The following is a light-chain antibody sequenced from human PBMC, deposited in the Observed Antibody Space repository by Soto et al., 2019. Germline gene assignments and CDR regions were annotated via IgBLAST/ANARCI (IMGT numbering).Light chain of an antibody. V-gene: IGKV1-9*01. CDR3: QQLTSYPRST. J-gene: IGKJ5*01. CDR2: AAS. Sequence: IQLTQSPSSLSASVGDRVTITCRASQDIAIYLAWYQQKPGEAPKLLIYAASTLYGGVPSRFSGSGSGTEFTLTISSLQPGDFATYYCQQLTSYPRSTFGQGTRLEIK. CDR1: QDIAIY.